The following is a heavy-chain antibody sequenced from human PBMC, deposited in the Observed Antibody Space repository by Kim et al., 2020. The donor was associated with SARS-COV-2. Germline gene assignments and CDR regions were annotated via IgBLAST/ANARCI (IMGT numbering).Heavy chain of an antibody. D-gene: IGHD6-19*01. V-gene: IGHV4-39*01. Sequence: YYLPSLKSLVTVSVDTSKIQFSLKLSSVTAAATAVYYCARHRSGWFGFDCWGQGTLVTVSS. CDR3: ARHRSGWFGFDC. J-gene: IGHJ4*02.